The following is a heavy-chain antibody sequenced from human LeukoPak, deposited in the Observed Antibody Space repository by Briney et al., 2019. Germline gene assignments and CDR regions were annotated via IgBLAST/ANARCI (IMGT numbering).Heavy chain of an antibody. D-gene: IGHD3-22*01. CDR3: ARLRYYYDSSGYPPAGFDP. J-gene: IGHJ5*02. Sequence: SETLSLTCTVSGGSISSYYWSWIRQPPGKGLEWIGYIYYSGSTNYNPSLKSRVTISVDTSKNQFSLKLSSVTAADTAVYHCARLRYYYDSSGYPPAGFDPWGQGTLVTVSS. CDR1: GGSISSYY. CDR2: IYYSGST. V-gene: IGHV4-59*08.